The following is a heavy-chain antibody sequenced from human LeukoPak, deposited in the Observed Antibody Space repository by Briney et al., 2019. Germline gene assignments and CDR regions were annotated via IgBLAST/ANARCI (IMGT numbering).Heavy chain of an antibody. Sequence: PGGSLRPSCAASGFTVSSNYMSWVRQAPGKGLEWVSVIYSGGSTYYADSVKGRFTISRDNSKNTLYLQMNSLRAEDTAVYYCARGLDYGDYFDYWGQGTLVTVSS. J-gene: IGHJ4*02. CDR2: IYSGGST. D-gene: IGHD4-17*01. V-gene: IGHV3-66*02. CDR1: GFTVSSNY. CDR3: ARGLDYGDYFDY.